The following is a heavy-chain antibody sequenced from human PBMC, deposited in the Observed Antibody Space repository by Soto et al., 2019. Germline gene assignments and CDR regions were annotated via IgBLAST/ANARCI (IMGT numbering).Heavy chain of an antibody. D-gene: IGHD1-26*01. CDR2: IIPIFGTA. V-gene: IGHV1-69*01. CDR3: ERDPPYRESGNYFDY. Sequence: QVQLVQSGAEVKKPGSSVKVSCKASGGTFSSYAISWVRQAPGQGLEWMGGIIPIFGTANYAQKFQGRVTITADESTSTDYMELRSLRSEDTAVYYCERDPPYRESGNYFDYWGQGTLVTVSS. CDR1: GGTFSSYA. J-gene: IGHJ4*02.